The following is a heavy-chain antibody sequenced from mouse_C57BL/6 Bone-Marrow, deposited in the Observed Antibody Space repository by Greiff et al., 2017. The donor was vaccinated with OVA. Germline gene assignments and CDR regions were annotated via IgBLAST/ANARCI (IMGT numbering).Heavy chain of an antibody. J-gene: IGHJ3*01. CDR1: GYTFTEYT. CDR3: ARHEDMPPTTGSFAY. D-gene: IGHD4-1*02. Sequence: VHLVESGAELVKPGASVKLSCKASGYTFTEYTIHWVKQRSGQGLEWIGWFYPGSGSIKYNEKFKDKATLTADKSSSTVYMELSRLTSEDSAVYFCARHEDMPPTTGSFAYWGQGTLVTVSA. V-gene: IGHV1-62-2*01. CDR2: FYPGSGSI.